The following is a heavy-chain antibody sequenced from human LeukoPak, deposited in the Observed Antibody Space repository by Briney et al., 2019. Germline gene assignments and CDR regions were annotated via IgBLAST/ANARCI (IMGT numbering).Heavy chain of an antibody. CDR2: ISGSGGST. Sequence: GGSLRLSCAASGFTFSSYAMSWVRQAPGKGLEWVSAISGSGGSTYYADSVKGRFTISRDNSKNTLYLQMNSLRAEDTAVYYCASLRIRSSWRNFDYWGQGTLVTVSS. J-gene: IGHJ4*02. CDR1: GFTFSSYA. D-gene: IGHD6-13*01. CDR3: ASLRIRSSWRNFDY. V-gene: IGHV3-23*01.